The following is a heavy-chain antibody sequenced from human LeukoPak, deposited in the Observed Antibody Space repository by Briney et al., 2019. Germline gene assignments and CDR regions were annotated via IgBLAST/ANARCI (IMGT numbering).Heavy chain of an antibody. CDR3: ARERIFGVVRTEYYYYMDV. V-gene: IGHV4-61*08. CDR2: IYYSGST. Sequence: SETLSLTCAVSGGSISSGGYSWSWIRQPPGKGLEWIGYIYYSGSTNYNPSLKSRVTISVDTSKNQFSLKLSSVTAADTAVYYCARERIFGVVRTEYYYYMDVWGKGTTVTVSS. CDR1: GGSISSGGYS. J-gene: IGHJ6*03. D-gene: IGHD3-3*01.